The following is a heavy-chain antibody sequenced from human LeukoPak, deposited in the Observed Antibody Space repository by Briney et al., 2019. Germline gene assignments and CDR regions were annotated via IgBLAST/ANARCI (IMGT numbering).Heavy chain of an antibody. J-gene: IGHJ3*01. D-gene: IGHD3-10*01. CDR3: AKGYYGSGSYAFDV. Sequence: GGSLRLSCAASGFTFSINYISWVRQAPGKGLEWVSGIYSDGSTYNSDSVKGRFTISRDYCKNTLYLQMNCPRVTRTAVNHLAKGYYGSGSYAFDVWGQGTMVTVSS. CDR2: IYSDGST. V-gene: IGHV3-66*01. CDR1: GFTFSINY.